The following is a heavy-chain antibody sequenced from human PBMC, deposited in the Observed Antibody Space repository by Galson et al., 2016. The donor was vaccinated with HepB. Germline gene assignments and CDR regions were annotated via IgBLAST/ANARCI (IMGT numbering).Heavy chain of an antibody. CDR3: ARGRFRWRGGVIRSYYSYAMYV. CDR1: NESFSDYY. V-gene: IGHV4-34*01. J-gene: IGHJ6*02. Sequence: SETLSLTCAVFNESFSDYYWSWIRQSPGKGLEWIGEITHSGSTNYNSSLKSRVTISKDTSRSQFSLQLTSVTAADTAVYYCARGRFRWRGGVIRSYYSYAMYVWGHGTTVAVSS. D-gene: IGHD3-10*01. CDR2: ITHSGST.